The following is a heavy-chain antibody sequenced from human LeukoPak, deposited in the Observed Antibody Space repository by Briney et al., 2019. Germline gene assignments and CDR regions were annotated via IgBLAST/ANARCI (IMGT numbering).Heavy chain of an antibody. CDR3: ARDAGSGYSSSWYDGWFDP. CDR2: INPNSGGI. Sequence: ASVKVSCKASGYTFTGYYMHWVRQAPGQGLEWLGWINPNSGGIKYAQKFQGRVTMTRDTSIGTAYMELSRLKSDDTALYYCARDAGSGYSSSWYDGWFDPWGQGTLVTVSS. V-gene: IGHV1-2*02. J-gene: IGHJ5*01. CDR1: GYTFTGYY. D-gene: IGHD6-13*01.